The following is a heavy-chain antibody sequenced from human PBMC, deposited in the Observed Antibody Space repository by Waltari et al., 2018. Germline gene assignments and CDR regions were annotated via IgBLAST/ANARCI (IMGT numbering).Heavy chain of an antibody. CDR1: GGSISSSSYY. D-gene: IGHD3-22*01. J-gene: IGHJ5*02. CDR2: IYYSGSN. CDR3: AREWLHNWFDH. Sequence: QLQLQESGPGLVKPSETLSLTCTVSGGSISSSSYYWGWIRQPPGKGLEWIGSIYYSGSNYYNMTVKRRVAISVDTANNQFSLKLSAVTAADTAVYYGAREWLHNWFDHWGQGTLVNVSA. V-gene: IGHV4-39*07.